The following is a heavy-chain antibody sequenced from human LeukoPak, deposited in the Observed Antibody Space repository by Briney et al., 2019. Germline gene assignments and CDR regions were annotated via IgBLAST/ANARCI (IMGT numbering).Heavy chain of an antibody. CDR1: GGSVSSYY. J-gene: IGHJ4*02. CDR3: ARHRTISSESYFDY. Sequence: SETLSLTCSVSGGSVSSYYWSWIRQSPGKGLGWIGYIHNSGRTNYNPSLKSRVTGFVDTSKNQVSLRLSSVTAADTAVYYCARHRTISSESYFDYWGQGALVTVSS. V-gene: IGHV4-59*08. CDR2: IHNSGRT. D-gene: IGHD1-26*01.